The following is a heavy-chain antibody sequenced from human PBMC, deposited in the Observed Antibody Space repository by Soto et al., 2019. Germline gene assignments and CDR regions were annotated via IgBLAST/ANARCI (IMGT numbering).Heavy chain of an antibody. D-gene: IGHD2-2*01. CDR2: MSPNTGDT. CDR3: ARVCSSICHGDY. V-gene: IGHV1-8*01. J-gene: IGHJ4*02. Sequence: ASVKVSCKASGYTFTSYDINWVRQATGQGLEWMGWMSPNTGDTGYAQKFQGRVTMTMNTSIRTAYMELSSLRSEDTAVYYCARVCSSICHGDYWGQGTLVTVSS. CDR1: GYTFTSYD.